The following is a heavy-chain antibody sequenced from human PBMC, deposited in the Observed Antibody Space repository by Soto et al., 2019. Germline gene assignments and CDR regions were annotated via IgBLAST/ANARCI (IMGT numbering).Heavy chain of an antibody. CDR1: GFSFSNAW. Sequence: EVQLVESGGGLVQPGGSLRLSCVASGFSFSNAWMSWVRQAPGKGLEWVGRIKSKTDGGTTAYAPPVKGRFTISRDDSKNLLYLQMNNLKIEDTAVYYCTTDDHINRNWGQGTLVTVSS. J-gene: IGHJ4*02. V-gene: IGHV3-15*01. CDR3: TTDDHINRN. CDR2: IKSKTDGGTT.